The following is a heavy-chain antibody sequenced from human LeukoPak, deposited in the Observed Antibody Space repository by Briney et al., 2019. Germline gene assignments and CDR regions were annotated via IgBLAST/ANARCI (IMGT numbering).Heavy chain of an antibody. D-gene: IGHD1-1*01. V-gene: IGHV4-31*11. CDR2: IFHTGST. CDR1: GDSISSGGHY. CDR3: AGSPGIWNEYGRLEY. J-gene: IGHJ4*02. Sequence: SETLSLTCAVSGDSISSGGHYWNWIRQRPRNGLEWIGYIFHTGSTYYNPSLKSRVTISVDTSKSQFSLKLSSVTAADTAVYYCAGSPGIWNEYGRLEYWGQGALVTVSS.